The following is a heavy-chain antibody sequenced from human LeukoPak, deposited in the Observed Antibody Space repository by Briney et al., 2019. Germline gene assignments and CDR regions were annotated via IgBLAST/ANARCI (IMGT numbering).Heavy chain of an antibody. D-gene: IGHD3-22*01. CDR3: ARGRGTMIVVVIRGKWDYAFDI. CDR1: GYTFTGYY. CDR2: INPNSGGT. J-gene: IGHJ3*02. Sequence: ASVKVSCKASGYTFTGYYMHWVRQAPGQGLEWMGWINPNSGGTNYAQKFQGRVTMTRDTSISTAYMELSSLRSEDTAVYYCARGRGTMIVVVIRGKWDYAFDIWGQGTMVTVSS. V-gene: IGHV1-2*02.